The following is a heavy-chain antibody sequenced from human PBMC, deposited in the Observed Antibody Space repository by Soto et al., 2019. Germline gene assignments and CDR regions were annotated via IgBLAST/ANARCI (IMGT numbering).Heavy chain of an antibody. V-gene: IGHV4-59*12. Sequence: PSETLSLTCTVSADSITTYYWTWIRQPPGKGLEWIGYIYYSGSTNYNPSLKSRVTISVDTSKNQFSLRLSSVTAADTAVYYCARDRGSDYDSTSGYYYYWGQGTLVTVSS. CDR3: ARDRGSDYDSTSGYYYY. D-gene: IGHD3-22*01. J-gene: IGHJ4*02. CDR1: ADSITTYY. CDR2: IYYSGST.